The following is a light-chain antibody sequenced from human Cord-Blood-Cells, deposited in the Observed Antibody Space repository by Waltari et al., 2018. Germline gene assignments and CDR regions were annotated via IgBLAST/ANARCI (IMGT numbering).Light chain of an antibody. J-gene: IGLJ1*01. Sequence: QSALTQPASVSGSPGQSITISCTGTSSDVGGYNYVSCYQQHPGKAPKRMLYKVSNRPSGFSNRFSGSKSGNTASLTISGLQAVDEADYYCSSYTSSSTYVFGTGTKVTVL. CDR2: KVS. CDR1: SSDVGGYNY. V-gene: IGLV2-14*01. CDR3: SSYTSSSTYV.